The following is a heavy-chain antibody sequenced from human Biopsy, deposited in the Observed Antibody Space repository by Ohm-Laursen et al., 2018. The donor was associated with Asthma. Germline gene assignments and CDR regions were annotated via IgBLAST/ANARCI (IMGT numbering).Heavy chain of an antibody. J-gene: IGHJ4*02. Sequence: GSLRLSCAASGFTFSSYAMHWVRQAPGKGLEWVSYISSSSSTIYYAGSVKGRFTISRDNAKNSLYLQMNSLRDEDTAVYYCARFKRGYSYGYAGVFDYWGQGTLVTVSS. CDR2: ISSSSSTI. CDR1: GFTFSSYA. D-gene: IGHD5-18*01. CDR3: ARFKRGYSYGYAGVFDY. V-gene: IGHV3-48*02.